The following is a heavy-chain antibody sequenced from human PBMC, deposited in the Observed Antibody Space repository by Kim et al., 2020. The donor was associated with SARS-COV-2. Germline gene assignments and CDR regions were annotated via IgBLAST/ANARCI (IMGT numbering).Heavy chain of an antibody. Sequence: GSTYYNPSLKSRVTISVDTSKNQFSLKLSSVTAADTAVYYCASLQWEPPSWGQGTLVTVSS. D-gene: IGHD1-26*01. J-gene: IGHJ5*02. CDR3: ASLQWEPPS. CDR2: GST. V-gene: IGHV4-39*07.